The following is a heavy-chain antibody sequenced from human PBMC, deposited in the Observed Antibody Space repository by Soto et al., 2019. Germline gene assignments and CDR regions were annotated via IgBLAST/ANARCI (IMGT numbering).Heavy chain of an antibody. J-gene: IGHJ3*02. V-gene: IGHV3-7*01. CDR3: ARDLVATPKNDVFDM. D-gene: IGHD2-21*02. CDR1: GFTFSRYW. Sequence: GGSLRLSCAASGFTFSRYWMSWVRQAPGKGLEWVALIKYDGIEKYSVDSVKGRFTISRDNAKNSLYLQMNSLRVEDTAVYYCARDLVATPKNDVFDMWSQGAMVTVSS. CDR2: IKYDGIEK.